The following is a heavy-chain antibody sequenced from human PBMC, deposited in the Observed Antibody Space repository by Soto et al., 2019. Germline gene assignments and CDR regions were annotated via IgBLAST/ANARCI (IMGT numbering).Heavy chain of an antibody. V-gene: IGHV3-23*01. D-gene: IGHD3-9*01. CDR1: GFTFSSYA. J-gene: IGHJ6*02. CDR3: AKGAPIFPYYYYGMDV. Sequence: GGSLRLSFAASGFTFSSYAMSWVRQAPGMGLEWVSAISGSGGSTYYADSVKGRFTISRDNSKNTLYLQMNSLRAEDTAVYYCAKGAPIFPYYYYGMDVWGQGTTVTVSS. CDR2: ISGSGGST.